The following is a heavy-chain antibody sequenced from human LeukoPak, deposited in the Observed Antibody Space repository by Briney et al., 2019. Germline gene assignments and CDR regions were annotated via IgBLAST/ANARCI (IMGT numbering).Heavy chain of an antibody. CDR2: IIPILGIA. CDR1: GGTFSSYA. J-gene: IGHJ4*02. Sequence: SVKVSCKASGGTFSSYAISWVRQAPGQGLEWMGRIIPILGIANYAQKFQGRVTITADKSTSTAYMELSSLRSEDTAVYYCARGARWLQSHFDYWGQGTLVTVSS. V-gene: IGHV1-69*04. CDR3: ARGARWLQSHFDY. D-gene: IGHD5-24*01.